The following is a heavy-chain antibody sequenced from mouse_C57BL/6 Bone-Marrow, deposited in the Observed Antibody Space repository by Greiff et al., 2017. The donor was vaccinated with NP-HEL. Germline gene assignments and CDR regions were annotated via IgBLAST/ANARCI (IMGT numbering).Heavy chain of an antibody. D-gene: IGHD2-12*01. V-gene: IGHV14-4*01. CDR1: GYTFTDAY. Sequence: EVQLQQSGAELVRPGASVKLSCTASGYTFTDAYMHWVKQRPEQGLEWIGWIDPENGDTDYASKFQGKATITADTSSNTAYLHLSSLTSEDAAVYYCTTESNDVGYDVWGTGTTVTVSS. CDR2: IDPENGDT. J-gene: IGHJ1*03. CDR3: TTESNDVGYDV.